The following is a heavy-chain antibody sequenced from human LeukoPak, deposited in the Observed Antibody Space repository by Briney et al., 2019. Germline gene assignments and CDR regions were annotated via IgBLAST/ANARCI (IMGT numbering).Heavy chain of an antibody. V-gene: IGHV3-23*01. CDR3: ATDTAMVPPNYGMDV. D-gene: IGHD5-18*01. Sequence: GGSLRLSCAASGFTFSSYAMSWVRQAPGKGLEWVSAISGSGGSTYYADSVKGRFTISRDNSKNTLYLQMNSLRAEDTAVYYCATDTAMVPPNYGMDVWGQGTTVTVSS. CDR1: GFTFSSYA. CDR2: ISGSGGST. J-gene: IGHJ6*02.